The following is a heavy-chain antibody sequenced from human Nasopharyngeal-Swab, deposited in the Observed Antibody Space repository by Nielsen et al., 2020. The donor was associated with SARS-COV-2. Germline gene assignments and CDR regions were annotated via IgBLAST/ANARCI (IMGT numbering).Heavy chain of an antibody. CDR3: AKDDVVRGDAFDI. CDR1: GFTFNIYA. CDR2: ISASGGST. J-gene: IGHJ3*02. V-gene: IGHV3-23*01. D-gene: IGHD3-10*01. Sequence: GESLKISCIASGFTFNIYAMAWVRRTPGRGLQWVSGISASGGSTYYTDPVKGRFAVSRDNSRNTLYLQMHSLRVKDTALYYCAKDDVVRGDAFDIWGQGTMVTVSS.